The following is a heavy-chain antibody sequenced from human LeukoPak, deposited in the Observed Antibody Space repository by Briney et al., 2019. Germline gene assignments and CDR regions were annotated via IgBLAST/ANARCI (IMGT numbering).Heavy chain of an antibody. D-gene: IGHD3-16*01. CDR3: ARLPSLRAVFDY. J-gene: IGHJ4*02. CDR2: INHSGST. Sequence: PSEALSLTCAVYGGSFSGYYWSWIRQPPGKGLEWIGEINHSGSTNYNPSLKSRVTISVDTSKNQFSLKLSSVTAADTAVYYCARLPSLRAVFDYWGQGTLVTVSS. V-gene: IGHV4-34*01. CDR1: GGSFSGYY.